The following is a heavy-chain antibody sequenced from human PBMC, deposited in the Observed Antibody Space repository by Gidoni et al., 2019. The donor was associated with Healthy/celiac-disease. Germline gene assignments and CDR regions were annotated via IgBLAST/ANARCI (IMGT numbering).Heavy chain of an antibody. CDR3: ARGGFLEWLPHFDY. Sequence: QVQLVESGGGVVQPGRSLSLSCAASGFTFNSYGMHWVRQAPGKGREWVAVIWNDGSNEYYSDSVKGRFNISRDNSKNTLYLQMNGLRAEDTAVYYCARGGFLEWLPHFDYWGQGTLVTVSS. CDR2: IWNDGSNE. CDR1: GFTFNSYG. V-gene: IGHV3-33*01. D-gene: IGHD3-3*01. J-gene: IGHJ4*02.